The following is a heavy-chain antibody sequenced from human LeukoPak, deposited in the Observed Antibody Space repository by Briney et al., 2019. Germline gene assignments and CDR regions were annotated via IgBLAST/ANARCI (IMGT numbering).Heavy chain of an antibody. Sequence: GGSLRLSCAASGFTFSSYEMNWVRQAPGKGLGWVSYISSSGSTIYYADSVKGRFTISRDDAKNSLYLRMNSLRAEDTAVYYCAREVHESGSMDVWGQGTTVTVSS. V-gene: IGHV3-48*03. CDR3: AREVHESGSMDV. CDR2: ISSSGSTI. D-gene: IGHD3-10*01. J-gene: IGHJ6*02. CDR1: GFTFSSYE.